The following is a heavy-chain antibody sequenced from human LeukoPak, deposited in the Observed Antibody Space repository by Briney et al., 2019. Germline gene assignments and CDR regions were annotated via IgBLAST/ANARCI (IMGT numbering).Heavy chain of an antibody. Sequence: GGTLRLSCAASGFTFSSYGMSWVRQAPGKGLEWVSAISGSGGSTYYADSVKGRFTISRDNAKNTVYLQMNSLRAEDTAVYYCARVGGGETARSDVFDIWGQGTMVTVSS. J-gene: IGHJ3*02. CDR3: ARVGGGETARSDVFDI. D-gene: IGHD2-21*01. CDR1: GFTFSSYG. CDR2: ISGSGGST. V-gene: IGHV3-23*01.